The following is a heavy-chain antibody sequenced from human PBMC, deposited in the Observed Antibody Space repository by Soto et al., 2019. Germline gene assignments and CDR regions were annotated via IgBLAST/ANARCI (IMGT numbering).Heavy chain of an antibody. CDR3: ARHGFGSLHGLVDV. D-gene: IGHD3-10*01. Sequence: QVQLQESGPGLVKPSETLSLTCTVSGGSITNYYCSWFRQPPGKGLEWIGYIQYNGYSAYNRSLKRRITMSMDTSKTQFSLMLESVTAKDTAVYYCARHGFGSLHGLVDVWGQGTKVIVSS. V-gene: IGHV4-59*08. CDR1: GGSITNYY. J-gene: IGHJ6*02. CDR2: IQYNGYS.